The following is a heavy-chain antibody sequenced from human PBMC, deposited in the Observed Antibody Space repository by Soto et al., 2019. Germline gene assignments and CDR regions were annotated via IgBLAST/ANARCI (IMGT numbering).Heavy chain of an antibody. J-gene: IGHJ5*02. CDR1: GDSISSGGYY. CDR3: ARSVDP. Sequence: SETLSLTCTVSGDSISSGGYYWSWIRQLPGKGLEWIGYIYSNGYTYYNPSLESRVTISVDTSKNQFSLKLSSVTAADTAVYYCARSVDPWGQGTLVTVSS. CDR2: IYSNGYT. V-gene: IGHV4-31*03.